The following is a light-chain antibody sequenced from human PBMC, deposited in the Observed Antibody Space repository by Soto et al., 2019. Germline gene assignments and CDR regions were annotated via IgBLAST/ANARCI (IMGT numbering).Light chain of an antibody. J-gene: IGKJ1*01. CDR3: LQYVSSPWT. V-gene: IGKV3-20*01. Sequence: EIVLTQSAATLSLSPGERATLSCRASQTVGGRYLAWFQQKPGQTPRLLIFGASTRAACVPDRFSGSGSGTDFSLTINRLEPEDFAVYYCLQYVSSPWTFGQGTKLEV. CDR1: QTVGGRY. CDR2: GAS.